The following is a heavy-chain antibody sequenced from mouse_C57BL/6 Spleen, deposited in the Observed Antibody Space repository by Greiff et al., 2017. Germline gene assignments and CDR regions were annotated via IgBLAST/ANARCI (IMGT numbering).Heavy chain of an antibody. J-gene: IGHJ2*01. V-gene: IGHV1-76*01. CDR3: ARYVVYYLYFDD. CDR1: GYTFTDYY. D-gene: IGHD2-3*01. CDR2: IYPGSSNT. Sequence: QVQLKQSGAELVRPGASVKLSCKASGYTFTDYYINWVKQRPGQGLEWIARIYPGSSNTYYNEKFKGKATLTAEKSSSTAYMQVTSLPSEDPAVYFCARYVVYYLYFDDWGQGTTLTVSS.